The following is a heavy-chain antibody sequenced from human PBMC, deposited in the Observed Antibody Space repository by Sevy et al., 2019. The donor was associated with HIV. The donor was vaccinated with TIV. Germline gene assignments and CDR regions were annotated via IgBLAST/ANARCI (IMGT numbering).Heavy chain of an antibody. CDR1: GYTFTSYG. J-gene: IGHJ6*03. V-gene: IGHV1-18*01. CDR2: ISAYNGNT. D-gene: IGHD6-13*01. CDR3: AREDRIAAAGRRQWLDPNVRRHYYYMDV. Sequence: ASVKVSCKASGYTFTSYGISWVRQAPGQGLEWMGWISAYNGNTNYEQKLQGRVTMTTDTSTSTAYMELRSLRSDDTAVYYCAREDRIAAAGRRQWLDPNVRRHYYYMDVRGKGTTVTVSS.